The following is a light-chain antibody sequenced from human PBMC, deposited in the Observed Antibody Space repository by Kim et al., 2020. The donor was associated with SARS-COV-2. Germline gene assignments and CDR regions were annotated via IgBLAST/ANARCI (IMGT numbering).Light chain of an antibody. CDR1: QSISSG. Sequence: ESVGDRVTSTCRGSQSISSGLAWYQQKPGKAPKLLIYDASSLESGVPSRFSGSGSGTEFTLTISSLQPDDFATYYCKQYNSYPWTFGQGTKVDIK. V-gene: IGKV1-5*01. J-gene: IGKJ1*01. CDR3: KQYNSYPWT. CDR2: DAS.